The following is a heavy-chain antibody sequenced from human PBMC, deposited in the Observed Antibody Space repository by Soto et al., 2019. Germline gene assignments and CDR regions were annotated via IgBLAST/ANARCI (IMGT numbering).Heavy chain of an antibody. CDR2: IYYSGST. CDR3: ARLDGSGSYYPSIDY. J-gene: IGHJ4*02. Sequence: SETLSLTCTVSGGSISSYYWSWIRQPPGKGLEWIGYIYYSGSTNYNPSLKSRVTISVDTSKNQFSLKLSSVTAADTAVYYCARLDGSGSYYPSIDYWGQGTLVTVSS. V-gene: IGHV4-59*08. CDR1: GGSISSYY. D-gene: IGHD3-10*01.